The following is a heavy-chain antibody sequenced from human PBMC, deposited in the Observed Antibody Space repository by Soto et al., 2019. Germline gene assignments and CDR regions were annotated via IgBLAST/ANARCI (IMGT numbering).Heavy chain of an antibody. CDR2: IYHSGNT. Sequence: QVQLQESGPGLVKPSGTLSLTCAVSGGSISSSNWWSWVRQPPGKGLEWIGEIYHSGNTNYNPSLTSRVTMAVDKSRNQFSLKLSSVTAADTAVYYCAGRWGEGRVDYWGQGTLVTVSS. V-gene: IGHV4-4*02. CDR3: AGRWGEGRVDY. D-gene: IGHD3-10*01. CDR1: GGSISSSNW. J-gene: IGHJ4*02.